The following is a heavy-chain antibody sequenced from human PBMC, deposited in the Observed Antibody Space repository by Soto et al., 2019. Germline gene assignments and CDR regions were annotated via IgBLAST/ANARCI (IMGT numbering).Heavy chain of an antibody. D-gene: IGHD3-3*01. CDR3: ATGVRFLEWLPAY. Sequence: ASVKVSCKVSGYTLTELSMHWVRQAPGKGLEWMGGFDPEDGETIYAQKFQGRVTVTEDTSTDTAYMELSSLRSEDTAVYYCATGVRFLEWLPAYWGQGTLVTVSS. V-gene: IGHV1-24*01. CDR2: FDPEDGET. CDR1: GYTLTELS. J-gene: IGHJ4*02.